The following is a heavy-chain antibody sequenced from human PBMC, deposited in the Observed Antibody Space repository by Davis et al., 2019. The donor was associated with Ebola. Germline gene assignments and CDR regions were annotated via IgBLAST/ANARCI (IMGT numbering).Heavy chain of an antibody. CDR2: ISGRSNNV. V-gene: IGHV3-48*02. D-gene: IGHD3-10*01. CDR3: ARDTYYYGSGSYYVLFDY. J-gene: IGHJ4*02. CDR1: GFLFSSFN. Sequence: GESLKISCAASGFLFSSFNMNWVRQAPGKGPEWVAYISGRSNNVHYADSVEGRFTISRDNAKNSLYLQMNSLRDEDTAVYYCARDTYYYGSGSYYVLFDYWGQGTLVTVSS.